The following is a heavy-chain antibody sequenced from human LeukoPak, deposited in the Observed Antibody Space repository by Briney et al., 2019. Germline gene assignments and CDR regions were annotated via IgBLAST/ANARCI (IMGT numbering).Heavy chain of an antibody. D-gene: IGHD4-17*01. CDR3: ARGEGGDYGDARPENFDY. J-gene: IGHJ4*02. CDR2: INHSGST. Sequence: PSQTLSLTCTVSGGSISSGGYYWSWIRQPPGKGLEWIGEINHSGSTNYNPSLKSRVTISVDTSKNQFSLKLSSVTAADTAVYYCARGEGGDYGDARPENFDYWGQGTLVTVSS. V-gene: IGHV4-30-2*01. CDR1: GGSISSGGYY.